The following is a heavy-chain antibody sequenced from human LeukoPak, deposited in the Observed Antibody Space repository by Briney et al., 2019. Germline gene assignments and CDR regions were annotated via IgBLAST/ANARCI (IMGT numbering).Heavy chain of an antibody. J-gene: IGHJ5*02. CDR3: AGRVGSLWFGELLSDNWFDP. Sequence: PSETLSLTCAVSGGSISSSNWWSWVRQPPGKGLEWIGEIYHSGSTNYNPSLKSRVTISVDKSKNQFSLKLSSVTAADTAVYYCAGRVGSLWFGELLSDNWFDPWGQGTLVTVSS. D-gene: IGHD3-10*01. V-gene: IGHV4-4*02. CDR1: GGSISSSNW. CDR2: IYHSGST.